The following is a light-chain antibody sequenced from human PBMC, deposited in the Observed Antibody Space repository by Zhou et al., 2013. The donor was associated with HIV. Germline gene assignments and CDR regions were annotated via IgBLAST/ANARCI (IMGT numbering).Light chain of an antibody. J-gene: IGKJ4*01. CDR1: QSISSW. V-gene: IGKV1-5*01. CDR3: LQFQRLPLS. Sequence: DIQMTQSPSTLSASVGDRVTITCRASQSISSWLAWYQQKPGKAPSLLIYDASNLQPEVPPRFSGSGSGTHFTLTINGLQPEDIGTYFCLQFQRLPLSFGGGTKVQMK. CDR2: DAS.